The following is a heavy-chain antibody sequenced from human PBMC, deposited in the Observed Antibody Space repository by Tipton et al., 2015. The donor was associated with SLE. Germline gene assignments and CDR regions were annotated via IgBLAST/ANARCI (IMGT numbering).Heavy chain of an antibody. CDR1: GGSFSGYY. V-gene: IGHV4-59*08. CDR3: ARHMSVTYANFDV. CDR2: IYDSGTT. D-gene: IGHD2-2*01. Sequence: TLSLTCTVSGGSFSGYYWNWIRQPPGKGLEWIGYIYDSGTTNFNPSLKSRVIISEDTSKNQFSLKLSSVTAADTAVYYCARHMSVTYANFDVWGQGTVVTVSS. J-gene: IGHJ3*01.